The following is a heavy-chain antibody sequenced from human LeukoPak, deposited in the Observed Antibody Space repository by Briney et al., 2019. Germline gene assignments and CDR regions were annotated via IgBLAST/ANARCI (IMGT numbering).Heavy chain of an antibody. D-gene: IGHD3-9*01. CDR1: GGSFSGYY. CDR2: ISGSGGST. V-gene: IGHV3-23*01. J-gene: IGHJ4*02. CDR3: AKDPYVLRYFDWFPVHRQAPYYFDY. Sequence: ETLSLTCAVYGGSFSGYYWSWVRQAPGKGLEWVSAISGSGGSTYYADSVKGRFTISRDNSKNTLYLQMNSLRAEDTAVYYCAKDPYVLRYFDWFPVHRQAPYYFDYWGQGTLVTVSS.